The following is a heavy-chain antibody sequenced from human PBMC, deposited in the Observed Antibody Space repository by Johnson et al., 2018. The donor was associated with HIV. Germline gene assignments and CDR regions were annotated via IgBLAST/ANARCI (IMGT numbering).Heavy chain of an antibody. V-gene: IGHV3-30-3*01. Sequence: QVQLVESGGGVVQPGKSLRLSCVASGFTFSSFALNWVRQAPGKGLEWMAVIAYDGSNKYYADSVKGRFTISRDNSKSTLYLQMNSLRAEDTAVYHCARRRRDGDTFDIWGRGTMVTVSS. CDR1: GFTFSSFA. D-gene: IGHD5-24*01. CDR2: IAYDGSNK. CDR3: ARRRRDGDTFDI. J-gene: IGHJ3*02.